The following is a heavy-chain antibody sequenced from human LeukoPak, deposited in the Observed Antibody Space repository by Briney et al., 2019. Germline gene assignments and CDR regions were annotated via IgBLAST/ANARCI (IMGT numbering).Heavy chain of an antibody. Sequence: GGSLRLSCVVSGLTFSNYRMSWVRQAPGKGLEWVAHIKQDGSEEFYVDSVKGRFTISRDNAKNSFYLQMSSLRTEDTAVYYCGRNEVDYFGHGTLVTVSS. CDR1: GLTFSNYR. J-gene: IGHJ4*01. V-gene: IGHV3-7*01. CDR2: IKQDGSEE. CDR3: GRNEVDY.